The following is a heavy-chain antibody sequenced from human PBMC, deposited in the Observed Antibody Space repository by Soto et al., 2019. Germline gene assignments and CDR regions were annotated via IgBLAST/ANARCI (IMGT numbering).Heavy chain of an antibody. Sequence: ASVKVSCKASGYTFTSYDISWVRQAPGQGLEWMGWISAYNGNTNYAQKLQGRVTMTTDTSTSTAYMELRSLRSDDTAVYYCARVLIGRAGYDAFDIWGQGTMVTVSS. V-gene: IGHV1-18*01. J-gene: IGHJ3*02. CDR2: ISAYNGNT. CDR1: GYTFTSYD. CDR3: ARVLIGRAGYDAFDI. D-gene: IGHD3-16*02.